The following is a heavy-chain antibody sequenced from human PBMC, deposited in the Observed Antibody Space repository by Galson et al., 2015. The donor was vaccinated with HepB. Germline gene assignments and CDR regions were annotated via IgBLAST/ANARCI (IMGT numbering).Heavy chain of an antibody. Sequence: LRLSCAASGFTFSSYAMHWVRQAPGKGLEWVAVISYDGSNKYYADSVKGRYTISRDNSKNTLYLQMNSLRAEDTAVYYCARDISGWYSSFGYWGQGTLATVSS. CDR3: ARDISGWYSSFGY. CDR2: ISYDGSNK. J-gene: IGHJ4*02. V-gene: IGHV3-30-3*01. D-gene: IGHD6-19*01. CDR1: GFTFSSYA.